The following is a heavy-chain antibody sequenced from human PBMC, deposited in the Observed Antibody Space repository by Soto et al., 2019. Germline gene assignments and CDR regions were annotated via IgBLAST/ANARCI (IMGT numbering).Heavy chain of an antibody. CDR1: GFTFSSYA. J-gene: IGHJ4*02. V-gene: IGHV3-23*01. Sequence: EVQLLESGGGLVQPGGSLRLSCAASGFTFSSYAMSWVRQAPGKGLEWVSAISGSGGSTYYADSVKGRFTISRDNSKNTLYLQMNSLRAEDTAVYYCARGGFDFWSGYRSPFDYWGQGTLVTVSS. D-gene: IGHD3-3*01. CDR3: ARGGFDFWSGYRSPFDY. CDR2: ISGSGGST.